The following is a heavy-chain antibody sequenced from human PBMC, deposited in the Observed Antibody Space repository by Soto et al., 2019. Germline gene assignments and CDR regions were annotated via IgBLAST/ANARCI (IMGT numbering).Heavy chain of an antibody. CDR1: GYTFTSYD. CDR3: ARPPGWGNPGFWYYYYYMDV. V-gene: IGHV1-8*01. J-gene: IGHJ6*03. Sequence: GASVKVSCKASGYTFTSYDINWVRQATGQGLEWMGWMNPNSGNTGYAQKFQGRVTMTRNTSISTAYMELSSLRSEDTAVYYCARPPGWGNPGFWYYYYYMDVWGKGTTVTVPS. D-gene: IGHD3-16*01. CDR2: MNPNSGNT.